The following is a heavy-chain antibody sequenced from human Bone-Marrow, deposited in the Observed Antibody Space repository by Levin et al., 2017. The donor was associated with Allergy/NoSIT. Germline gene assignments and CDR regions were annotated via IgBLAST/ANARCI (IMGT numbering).Heavy chain of an antibody. J-gene: IGHJ2*01. V-gene: IGHV3-49*04. CDR3: TSLGEDYYGSGRMAGERVYGYFDL. D-gene: IGHD3-10*01. CDR2: IRSKAYGGTT. CDR1: GFTFGDYA. Sequence: GGSLRLSCTASGFTFGDYAMSWVRQAPGKGLEWVGFIRSKAYGGTTEYAASVKGRFTISRDDSKSIAYLQMNSLKTEDTAVYYCTSLGEDYYGSGRMAGERVYGYFDLWGRGTLVTVSS.